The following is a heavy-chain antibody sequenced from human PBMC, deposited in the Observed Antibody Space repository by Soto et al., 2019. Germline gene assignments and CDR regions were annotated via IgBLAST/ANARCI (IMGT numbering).Heavy chain of an antibody. Sequence: QVQLVQSGAEVKKPGSSVKVSCKASGGTFSSYAISWVRQAPGQGLEWMGGIIPIFGTANYAQKFQGRVTITADDSTSTAYMELSSPSSEDTAVYHCARVPRGDGMANYFDYWGQGTLVTVSS. D-gene: IGHD5-12*01. CDR1: GGTFSSYA. CDR3: ARVPRGDGMANYFDY. CDR2: IIPIFGTA. J-gene: IGHJ4*02. V-gene: IGHV1-69*01.